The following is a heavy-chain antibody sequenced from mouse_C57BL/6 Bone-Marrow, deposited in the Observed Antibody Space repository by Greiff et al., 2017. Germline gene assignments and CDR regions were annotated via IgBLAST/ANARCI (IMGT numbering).Heavy chain of an antibody. CDR1: GYSFTGYY. D-gene: IGHD1-1*01. CDR3: ARLRATVVAEDYLDY. J-gene: IGHJ2*01. CDR2: INPSTGGT. Sequence: VRLQQSGPELVKPGASVKISCKASGYSFTGYYMNWVKQSPEKSLEWIGEINPSTGGTTYNQKFKAKATLTVDKSSSTAYMQLKSLTSEDSAVYYCARLRATVVAEDYLDYWGQGTTLTVSS. V-gene: IGHV1-42*01.